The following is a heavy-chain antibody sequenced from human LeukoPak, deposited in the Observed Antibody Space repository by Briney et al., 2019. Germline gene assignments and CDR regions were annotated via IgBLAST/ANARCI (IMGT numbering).Heavy chain of an antibody. Sequence: GASVKVSCNASGYTFTGYYMHWVRQAPGQGLEWMGRIHPHSGGTNYAQKFQDRHTITRDTSISTAYMELSRLRSDDTAVYYGARDPQGSGYSDWGQGTLVTVSS. J-gene: IGHJ4*02. D-gene: IGHD3-22*01. CDR2: IHPHSGGT. CDR3: ARDPQGSGYSD. V-gene: IGHV1-2*06. CDR1: GYTFTGYY.